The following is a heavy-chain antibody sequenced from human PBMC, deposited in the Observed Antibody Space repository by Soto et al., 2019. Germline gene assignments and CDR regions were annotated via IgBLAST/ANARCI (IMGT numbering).Heavy chain of an antibody. Sequence: QVQLAKSANEVKKPGASVRVSCKAAGYTFIRYGIAWVRQAPGQGLEWMGWISPYNDYTVYAQKFQGRVSMNADTSTRTVYMNLRGLKSDDTAVYYCARGGYYDNSWGKLSHYGLDVWGQGTSVSVSS. V-gene: IGHV1-18*01. J-gene: IGHJ6*02. CDR3: ARGGYYDNSWGKLSHYGLDV. CDR1: GYTFIRYG. D-gene: IGHD3-16*01. CDR2: ISPYNDYT.